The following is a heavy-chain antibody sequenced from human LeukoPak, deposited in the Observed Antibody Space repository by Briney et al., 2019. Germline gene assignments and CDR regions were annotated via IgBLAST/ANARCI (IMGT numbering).Heavy chain of an antibody. Sequence: SETLSLTCAVYGGSFSGYYWSWIRQPPGKGLEWIGEINHSGSTNYNPSLKSRVTISVDTSKNQFSLKLSSVTAADTAVYYCARRGSGSLLWFGELTRISNWFDPWGQGTLVTVSS. CDR3: ARRGSGSLLWFGELTRISNWFDP. D-gene: IGHD3-10*01. CDR2: INHSGST. J-gene: IGHJ5*02. CDR1: GGSFSGYY. V-gene: IGHV4-34*01.